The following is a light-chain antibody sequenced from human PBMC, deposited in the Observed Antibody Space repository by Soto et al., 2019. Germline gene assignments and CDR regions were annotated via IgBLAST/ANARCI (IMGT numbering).Light chain of an antibody. CDR1: QSVLYSSNNKNY. CDR3: KQYYSTPFT. CDR2: WAS. J-gene: IGKJ3*01. Sequence: DIVMTQSPDSLAVSLGERATINCKSSQSVLYSSNNKNYLAWYQQKPGQPPKLLIYWASTRESGVPDRVSGSGSGTDYTLTISSLQAEDVAVYYCKQYYSTPFTFGPGTKVGIK. V-gene: IGKV4-1*01.